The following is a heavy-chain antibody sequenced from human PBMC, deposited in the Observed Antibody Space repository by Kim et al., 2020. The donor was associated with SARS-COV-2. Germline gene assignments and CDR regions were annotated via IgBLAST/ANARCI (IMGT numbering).Heavy chain of an antibody. J-gene: IGHJ4*02. D-gene: IGHD2-2*01. CDR3: ARWGGDIVVVPAAMGLLDY. Sequence: ASVKVSCKASGYTFTSYGISWVRQAPGQGLEWMGWISAYNGNTNYAQKLQGRVTMTTDTSTSTAYMELRSLRSDDTAVYYCARWGGDIVVVPAAMGLLDYWGQGTLVTVSS. CDR1: GYTFTSYG. CDR2: ISAYNGNT. V-gene: IGHV1-18*01.